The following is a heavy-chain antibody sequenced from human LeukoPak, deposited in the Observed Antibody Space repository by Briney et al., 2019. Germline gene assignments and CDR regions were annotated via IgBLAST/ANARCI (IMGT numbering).Heavy chain of an antibody. CDR1: GFTFSSYS. V-gene: IGHV3-21*04. Sequence: PGGSLRLSCAASGFTFSSYSMNWVRQAPGKGLEWVSSISSSSSDIYYADSVKGRFTISRDNAKNSLYLQMNSLRAEDTAVYYCARMGSIAARRGWFDPWGQGTLVTVSS. CDR2: ISSSSSDI. J-gene: IGHJ5*02. CDR3: ARMGSIAARRGWFDP. D-gene: IGHD6-6*01.